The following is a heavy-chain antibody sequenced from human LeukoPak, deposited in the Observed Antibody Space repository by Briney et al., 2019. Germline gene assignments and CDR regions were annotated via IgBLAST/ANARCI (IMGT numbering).Heavy chain of an antibody. V-gene: IGHV3-30*02. J-gene: IGHJ4*02. CDR2: IRYDGSNK. CDR1: GFTFSRYG. CDR3: AKNISGWLAY. Sequence: GGSLRLSCAASGFTFSRYGMHWVRQAPGKGLEWVAFIRYDGSNKYHADSVKGRFTIPRDNSKNTLYLQMNSLRAEDTAVYYCAKNISGWLAYWGQGTLVTVSS. D-gene: IGHD6-19*01.